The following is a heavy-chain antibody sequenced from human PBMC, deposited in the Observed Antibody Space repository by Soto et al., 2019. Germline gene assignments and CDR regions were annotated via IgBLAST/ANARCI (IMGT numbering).Heavy chain of an antibody. Sequence: SETLSLTCTVSGGSISSGGYYWTWIRQHPGKGLEWIGYIYYSGSTYYNPSLKSRVTISVDTSKNQFSLKLSSVTAADTAVYYCARDDYYDSSPDYWGQGTLVTVSS. CDR1: GGSISSGGYY. V-gene: IGHV4-31*03. D-gene: IGHD3-22*01. J-gene: IGHJ4*02. CDR2: IYYSGST. CDR3: ARDDYYDSSPDY.